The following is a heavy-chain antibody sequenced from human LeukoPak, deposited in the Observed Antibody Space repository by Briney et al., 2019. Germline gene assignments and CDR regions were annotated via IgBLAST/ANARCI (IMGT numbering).Heavy chain of an antibody. J-gene: IGHJ6*03. CDR2: IIPVFGTS. V-gene: IGHV1-69*13. CDR3: ARERGGYNYGRAYMDV. D-gene: IGHD5-18*01. Sequence: SVKVSCKASGYTFTSHDINWVRRAPGQGLEWMGGIIPVFGTSNYAQKFQGRVTITADESTRTVYMELSSLRSEDTAVYYCARERGGYNYGRAYMDVWGKGTTVTVSS. CDR1: GYTFTSHD.